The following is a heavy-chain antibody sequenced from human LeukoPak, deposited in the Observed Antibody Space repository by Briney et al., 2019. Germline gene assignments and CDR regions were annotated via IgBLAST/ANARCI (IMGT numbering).Heavy chain of an antibody. V-gene: IGHV3-7*01. CDR3: AELGITMIGGV. J-gene: IGHJ6*04. Sequence: GGSLRLSCAASGFTFSSYWMTWVRQAPGKGLEWVANIKQDGSEKHYVDSVKGRITISRDNAKNSLYLQMNSLRGEDTAVYYCAELGITMIGGVWGKGTTVTISS. D-gene: IGHD3-10*02. CDR1: GFTFSSYW. CDR2: IKQDGSEK.